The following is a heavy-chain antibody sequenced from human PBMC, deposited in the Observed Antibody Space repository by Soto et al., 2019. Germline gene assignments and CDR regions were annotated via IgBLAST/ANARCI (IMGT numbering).Heavy chain of an antibody. D-gene: IGHD2-8*01. CDR1: GFTFDSPYSHG. CDR3: VSWVSAHFDY. J-gene: IGHJ4*01. V-gene: IGHV3-23*01. CDR2: ISSNGANT. Sequence: GGSLRLSCAASGFTFDSPYSHGMSWVRQPPGKGPEWVSTISSNGANTHYAGSVKGRFTISKDASRNTVHLHMNSLRAEDTATYFCVSWVSAHFDYWGHGTPVTVSS.